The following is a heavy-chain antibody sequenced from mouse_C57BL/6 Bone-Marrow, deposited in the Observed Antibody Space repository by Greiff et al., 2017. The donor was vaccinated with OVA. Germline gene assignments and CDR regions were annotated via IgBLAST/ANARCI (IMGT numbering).Heavy chain of an antibody. CDR1: GFSLTSYG. J-gene: IGHJ1*03. V-gene: IGHV2-6-1*01. CDR3: ARHVYGSSYDWYFDV. CDR2: LWSDGST. Sequence: VQLVESGPGLVAPSQSLSITCTVSGFSLTSYGVHWVRQPPGKGLEWLVVLWSDGSTTYNSSLKSRLSISKDNSKSQVFLKMHSLQTDDTAMYYCARHVYGSSYDWYFDVWGTGTTVTVSS. D-gene: IGHD1-1*01.